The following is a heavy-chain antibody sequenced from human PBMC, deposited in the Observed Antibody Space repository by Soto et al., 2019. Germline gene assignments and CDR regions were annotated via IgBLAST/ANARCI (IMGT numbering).Heavy chain of an antibody. Sequence: GGSLRLSCAASGFTFSSYAMSWVRQAPGKGLEWVSAISGSGGSTYYADSVKGRFTISRDNSKNTLYLQMNSLRAEDTAVYYCAKDLARWELLHSFDYWGQGTLVTVSS. D-gene: IGHD1-26*01. CDR3: AKDLARWELLHSFDY. V-gene: IGHV3-23*01. CDR2: ISGSGGST. CDR1: GFTFSSYA. J-gene: IGHJ4*02.